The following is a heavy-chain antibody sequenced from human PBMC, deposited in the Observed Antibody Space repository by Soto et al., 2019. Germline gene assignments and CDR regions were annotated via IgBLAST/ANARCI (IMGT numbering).Heavy chain of an antibody. D-gene: IGHD3-10*01. J-gene: IGHJ4*02. CDR2: ISGSGGST. V-gene: IGHV3-23*01. CDR1: GFTFSSYA. Sequence: GGSLRLSCASSGFTFSSYAMSWVRQAPGKGLEWVSAISGSGGSTYYADSVKGRFTISRDNSKNTLYLQMNSLRAEDTAVYYSANVSSVYTSFDYWGQGTLVTVSS. CDR3: ANVSSVYTSFDY.